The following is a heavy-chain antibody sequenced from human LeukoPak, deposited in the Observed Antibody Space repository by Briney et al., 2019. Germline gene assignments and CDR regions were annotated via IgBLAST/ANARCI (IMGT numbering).Heavy chain of an antibody. V-gene: IGHV4-4*02. CDR2: IYHSGST. J-gene: IGHJ4*02. Sequence: SETLSLTCAVSGGSVSSGNWWNWVRQPPGKGLEWIGEIYHSGSTNYNPSLKSRVTISVDTSKNQFSLKLSSVTAADTAVYYCARRSSYRGCYDSSGYLDYWGQGTLVTVSS. CDR1: GGSVSSGNW. CDR3: ARRSSYRGCYDSSGYLDY. D-gene: IGHD3-22*01.